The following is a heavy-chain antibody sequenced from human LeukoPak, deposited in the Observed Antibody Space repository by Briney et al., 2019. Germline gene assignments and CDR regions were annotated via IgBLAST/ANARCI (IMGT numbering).Heavy chain of an antibody. J-gene: IGHJ3*02. D-gene: IGHD3-10*01. Sequence: GGSLRLSCAVSGFTSIRYGMHWVRQAPGKGLEWVAVISYDGSNKYYADSVKGRFTISRDNSKNTLYLQMNSLRAEDTAVYYCAKDRWFGEFPDAFDIWGQGTMVTVSS. CDR1: GFTSIRYG. V-gene: IGHV3-30*18. CDR2: ISYDGSNK. CDR3: AKDRWFGEFPDAFDI.